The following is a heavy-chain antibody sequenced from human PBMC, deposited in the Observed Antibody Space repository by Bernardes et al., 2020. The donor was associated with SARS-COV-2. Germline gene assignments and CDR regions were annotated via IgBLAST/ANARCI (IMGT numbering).Heavy chain of an antibody. CDR1: GFTFSSYA. D-gene: IGHD3-10*01. V-gene: IGHV3-23*01. CDR2: ISGSGGST. CDR3: AKESDYYGSGSPPDY. J-gene: IGHJ4*02. Sequence: GGSLRLSCAASGFTFSSYAMSWVRQAPGKGLEWVSSISGSGGSTYYADSVKGRFTIPRDISKNTLFLQMNSLRAEDTALYYCAKESDYYGSGSPPDYWGQGTLVTVSS.